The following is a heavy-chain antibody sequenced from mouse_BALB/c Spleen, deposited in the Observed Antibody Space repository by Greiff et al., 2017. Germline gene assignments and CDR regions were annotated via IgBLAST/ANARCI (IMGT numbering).Heavy chain of an antibody. CDR2: ISYSGST. D-gene: IGHD4-1*01. CDR1: GYSITSDYA. J-gene: IGHJ4*01. V-gene: IGHV3-2*02. Sequence: EVKLMESGPGLVKPSQSLSLTCTVTGYSITSDYAWNWIRQFPGNKLEWMGYISYSGSTSYNPSLKSRISITRDTSKNQFFLQLNSVTTEDTATYYCARTGTGEMDYWGQGTSVTVSS. CDR3: ARTGTGEMDY.